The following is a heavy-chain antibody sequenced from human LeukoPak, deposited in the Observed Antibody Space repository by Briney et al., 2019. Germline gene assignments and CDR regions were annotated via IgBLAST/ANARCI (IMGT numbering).Heavy chain of an antibody. Sequence: SETLSLTCTVSGGSISSYYWSWIRQPPGKGLEWIGYVYYGGSTTCNPSLESRVTISLDTSKNQFSLRLTSVTAADTAVYYCARGEVRGVPDYWGQGTLVTVSS. D-gene: IGHD3-10*01. V-gene: IGHV4-59*08. J-gene: IGHJ4*02. CDR1: GGSISSYY. CDR2: VYYGGST. CDR3: ARGEVRGVPDY.